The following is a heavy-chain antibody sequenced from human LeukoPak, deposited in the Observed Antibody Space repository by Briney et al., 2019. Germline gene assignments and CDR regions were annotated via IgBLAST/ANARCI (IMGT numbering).Heavy chain of an antibody. J-gene: IGHJ4*02. V-gene: IGHV1-2*06. CDR2: INPNSGGT. CDR1: GGTFSSYA. D-gene: IGHD4-17*01. CDR3: ARVDGDDEDY. Sequence: ASVKVSCKASGGTFSSYAISWVRQAPGQGLEWMGRINPNSGGTNYAQKFQGRVTMTRDTSISTAYMELSRLRSDDTAVYYCARVDGDDEDYWGQGTLVTVSS.